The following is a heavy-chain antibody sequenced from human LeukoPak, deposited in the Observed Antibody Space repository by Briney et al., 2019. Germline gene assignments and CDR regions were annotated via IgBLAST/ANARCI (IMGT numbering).Heavy chain of an antibody. CDR3: ARDEWYYDYVWGSYRFSYFDY. J-gene: IGHJ4*02. CDR1: GDSVSSNSAA. CDR2: TYYRSKWYN. D-gene: IGHD3-16*02. V-gene: IGHV6-1*01. Sequence: SQTLSLTCVISGDSVSSNSAAWNWIRQSPSRGLEWLGRTYYRSKWYNDYAVSVKSRITINPDTSKNQFSLQLNSVTPEDTAVYYCARDEWYYDYVWGSYRFSYFDYWGQGTLVTASS.